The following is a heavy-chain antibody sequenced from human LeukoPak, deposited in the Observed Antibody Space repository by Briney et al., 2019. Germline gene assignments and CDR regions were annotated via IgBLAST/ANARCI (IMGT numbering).Heavy chain of an antibody. CDR1: GYSISSGYY. V-gene: IGHV4-38-2*02. CDR3: ARELGGDSGSYGAYYFDY. D-gene: IGHD3-10*01. CDR2: IYHSGST. Sequence: SETLSLTCTVSGYSISSGYYWGWIRQPPGKGLEWIGSIYHSGSTYYNPSLKSRVTISVDTSKNQFSLKLSSVTAADTAEYYCARELGGDSGSYGAYYFDYWGQGTLVTVSS. J-gene: IGHJ4*02.